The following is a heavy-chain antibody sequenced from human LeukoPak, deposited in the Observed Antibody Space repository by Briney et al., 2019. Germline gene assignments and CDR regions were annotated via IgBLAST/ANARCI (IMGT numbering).Heavy chain of an antibody. J-gene: IGHJ4*02. CDR1: GFTFSSYA. Sequence: EGSLRLSCAASGFTFSSYAMSWVRQAPGKGLEWVPAISGSGGSTYYADSVKGRFTISRDNSKNTLYLQMNSLRAEDTAVYYCARGYGNYGYWGQGTLVTVSS. V-gene: IGHV3-23*01. CDR2: ISGSGGST. CDR3: ARGYGNYGY. D-gene: IGHD4-11*01.